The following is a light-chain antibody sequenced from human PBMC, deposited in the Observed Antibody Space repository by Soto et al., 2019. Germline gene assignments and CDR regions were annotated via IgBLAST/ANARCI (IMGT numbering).Light chain of an antibody. CDR1: QDISSA. CDR2: DAS. CDR3: RQFNRYPRT. J-gene: IGKJ1*01. V-gene: IGKV1-13*02. Sequence: IQLTQSPSSLSASVGDRVTITFRASQDISSALAWYQQKPGKAPKLLIYDASSLESGVPSRFSGSGSGTDFTLTISSLQPEDFATYYCRQFNRYPRTFGQGTKVEIK.